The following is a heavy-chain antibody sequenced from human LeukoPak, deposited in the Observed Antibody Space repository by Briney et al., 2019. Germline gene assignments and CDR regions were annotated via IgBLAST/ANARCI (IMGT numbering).Heavy chain of an antibody. D-gene: IGHD3-9*01. CDR3: ARYSSGFIDWLSSYNWFDP. CDR2: IYTSGST. Sequence: SETLSLTCTVPSGSISSYYWSWIRQPPGKGLEWIGYIYTSGSTNYNPSLKSRVTISVDTSKNQFSLKLSSVTAADTAVYYCARYSSGFIDWLSSYNWFDPWGQGTLVTVSS. V-gene: IGHV4-4*09. J-gene: IGHJ5*02. CDR1: SGSISSYY.